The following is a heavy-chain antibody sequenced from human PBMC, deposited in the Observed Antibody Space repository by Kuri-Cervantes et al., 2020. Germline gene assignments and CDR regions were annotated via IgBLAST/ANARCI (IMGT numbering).Heavy chain of an antibody. CDR3: ARGYSSSWYGWDYGMDV. CDR2: ISAYNGNT. Sequence: ASVKVSCKASGYTFTSYGISWVRQAPGQGLEWMGWISAYNGNTNYAQKLQGRVTMTTDTSTSTACMELRSLRSDDTAVYYCARGYSSSWYGWDYGMDVWGQGTTVTVSS. J-gene: IGHJ6*02. CDR1: GYTFTSYG. V-gene: IGHV1-18*01. D-gene: IGHD6-13*01.